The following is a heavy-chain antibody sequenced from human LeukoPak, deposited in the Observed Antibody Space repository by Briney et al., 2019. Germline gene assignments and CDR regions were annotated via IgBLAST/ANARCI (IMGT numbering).Heavy chain of an antibody. CDR1: GGSFSGYY. CDR2: INHSGST. Sequence: SEALSLTCAVYGGSFSGYYWSWIRQPPGKGLEWIGEINHSGSTNYNPSLKSRVTISVDTSKNQFSLKLSSVTAADTAVYYCARELSYNWNPKRYYFDYWGQGTLVTVSS. D-gene: IGHD1-1*01. V-gene: IGHV4-34*01. CDR3: ARELSYNWNPKRYYFDY. J-gene: IGHJ4*02.